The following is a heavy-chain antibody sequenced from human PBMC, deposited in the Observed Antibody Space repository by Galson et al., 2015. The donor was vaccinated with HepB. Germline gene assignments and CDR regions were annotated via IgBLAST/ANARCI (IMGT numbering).Heavy chain of an antibody. V-gene: IGHV3-30*03. Sequence: SLRLSCAASGFTFSSYGMHWVRQAPGKGLEWVAVISYDGSNKYYADSVKGRFTISRDNSKNTLYLQMNSLRAEDTAVYYCASRMRTSHLPDYWGQGTLVTVSS. D-gene: IGHD2-2*01. CDR2: ISYDGSNK. CDR3: ASRMRTSHLPDY. CDR1: GFTFSSYG. J-gene: IGHJ4*02.